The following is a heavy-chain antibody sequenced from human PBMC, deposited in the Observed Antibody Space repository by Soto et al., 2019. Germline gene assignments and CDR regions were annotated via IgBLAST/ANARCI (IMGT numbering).Heavy chain of an antibody. D-gene: IGHD3-3*01. CDR1: AFTFSSYW. V-gene: IGHV3-7*03. J-gene: IGHJ6*02. CDR3: ARGSQGHYDLHYGVDV. CDR2: IKQEGSEK. Sequence: DVQLVESGGGLVQPGGSLRLSCAASAFTFSSYWMSWVRQAPGRGLEWVANIKQEGSEKSYVDSVKGRFTISRDNAKKSLYLQMNSLRAEDAAVYYCARGSQGHYDLHYGVDVWGQGTTVTVSS.